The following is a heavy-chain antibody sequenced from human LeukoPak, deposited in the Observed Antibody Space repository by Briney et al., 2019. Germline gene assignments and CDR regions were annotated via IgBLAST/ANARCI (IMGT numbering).Heavy chain of an antibody. CDR3: ARAWNYVREPFDI. V-gene: IGHV4-61*02. CDR1: GGSISSGSYY. J-gene: IGHJ3*02. CDR2: IYTSGST. Sequence: PSETLSLTCTVSGGSISSGSYYWSWIRQPAGKGLEWIGRIYTSGSTNYNPSLKSRVTISVDTSKNQFSLKLSSVTAADTAVYYCARAWNYVREPFDIWGQGTMVTVSS. D-gene: IGHD1-7*01.